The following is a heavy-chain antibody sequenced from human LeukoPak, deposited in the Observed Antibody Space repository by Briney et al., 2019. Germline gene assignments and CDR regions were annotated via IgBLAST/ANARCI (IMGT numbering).Heavy chain of an antibody. CDR1: GGSFSGYY. CDR3: ARGTWMLGFDP. Sequence: SETLSLTCAVYGGSFSGYYWSWIRQPPGKGLEWIGEINHSGSTNYNPSLKSRVTISVDTSKNQFSLKLSSVTAADTAVYYCARGTWMLGFDPWGQGTLVTVSS. V-gene: IGHV4-34*01. CDR2: INHSGST. D-gene: IGHD2-8*01. J-gene: IGHJ5*02.